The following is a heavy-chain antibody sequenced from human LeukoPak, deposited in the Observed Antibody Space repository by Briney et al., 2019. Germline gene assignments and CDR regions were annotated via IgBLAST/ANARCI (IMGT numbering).Heavy chain of an antibody. D-gene: IGHD3-22*01. CDR2: IIPILGIA. J-gene: IGHJ4*02. CDR1: GGTFSSYA. Sequence: GASVKVSCKASGGTFSSYAISWVRQAPGQGLEWMGRIIPILGIANYAQKFQGRVTITADKSTSTAYMELSRLRSDDTAVYYCARGLDYYDSSVVGYWGQGTLVTVSS. CDR3: ARGLDYYDSSVVGY. V-gene: IGHV1-69*04.